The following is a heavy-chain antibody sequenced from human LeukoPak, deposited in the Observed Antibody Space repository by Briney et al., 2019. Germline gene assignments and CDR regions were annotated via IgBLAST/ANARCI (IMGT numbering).Heavy chain of an antibody. Sequence: GASVKVSCKASGHTFTGYYMHWVRQAPGQGLEWMGWINPNSGGTNYAQKFQGRVTMTRDTSISTAYMELSRLRSDDTAVYYCARGQRLPRHLNWFDPWGQGTLVTVSS. J-gene: IGHJ5*02. V-gene: IGHV1-2*02. D-gene: IGHD6-25*01. CDR3: ARGQRLPRHLNWFDP. CDR1: GHTFTGYY. CDR2: INPNSGGT.